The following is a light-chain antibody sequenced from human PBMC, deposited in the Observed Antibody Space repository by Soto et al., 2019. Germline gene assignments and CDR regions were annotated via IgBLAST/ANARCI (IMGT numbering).Light chain of an antibody. J-gene: IGKJ1*01. CDR1: QSVSSN. Sequence: EIVMTQSPATLSVSPGERATLSCRAGQSVSSNLAWYQQKPGQAPRLLIYGASTRATGIPARFSGSGSGTEFTLTISSLQSEDFEVYYCQQYNNWPRTFGQGTKVDIX. CDR3: QQYNNWPRT. V-gene: IGKV3-15*01. CDR2: GAS.